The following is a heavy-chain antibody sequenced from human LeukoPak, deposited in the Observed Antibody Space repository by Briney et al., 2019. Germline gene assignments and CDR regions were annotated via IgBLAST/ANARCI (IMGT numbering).Heavy chain of an antibody. J-gene: IGHJ6*02. CDR3: AKGQYGDYVGTHGLYYYYAMDV. CDR1: GFILDDYA. Sequence: GGSLRLSCVVSGFILDDYAMHWVRQAPGKGLEWVSGISYNSGSIGYADSVKGRFTISRDNAKNSLYLQMNSLRAEDTALYYCAKGQYGDYVGTHGLYYYYAMDVWGQGTTVTVSS. D-gene: IGHD4-17*01. CDR2: ISYNSGSI. V-gene: IGHV3-9*01.